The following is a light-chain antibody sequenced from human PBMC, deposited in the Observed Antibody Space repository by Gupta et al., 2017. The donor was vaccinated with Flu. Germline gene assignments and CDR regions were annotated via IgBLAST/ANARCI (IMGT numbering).Light chain of an antibody. CDR1: ENVNKF. CDR2: AAS. CDR3: QQSYSVPYT. V-gene: IGKV1-39*01. Sequence: DIQMTQFPSSLSASVGDRVTITCRTSENVNKFLNWYQHKPGKAPKLLIHAASTLQSGVPSRVIGGGSVTEFTLTIISLQPEDFATYFCQQSYSVPYTVGGGTKVDI. J-gene: IGKJ4*01.